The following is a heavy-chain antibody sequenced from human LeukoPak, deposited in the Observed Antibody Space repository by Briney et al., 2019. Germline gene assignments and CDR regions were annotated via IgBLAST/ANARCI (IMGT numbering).Heavy chain of an antibody. CDR1: GFTFSSYG. D-gene: IGHD5-12*01. J-gene: IGHJ6*03. CDR2: IRYDGSNK. CDR3: AKDLIRGATIPLYYMDV. V-gene: IGHV3-30*02. Sequence: GGSLRLSCAASGFTFSSYGMHWVRQAPGKGLEWVAFIRYDGSNKYYADSVKGRFTISRDNSKNTLYLQMNSLRAEDTAVYYCAKDLIRGATIPLYYMDVWGKGTTVTISS.